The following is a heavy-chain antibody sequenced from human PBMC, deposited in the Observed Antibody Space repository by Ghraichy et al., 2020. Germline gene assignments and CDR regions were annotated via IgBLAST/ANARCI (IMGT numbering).Heavy chain of an antibody. CDR1: GGSISSSSYY. J-gene: IGHJ5*02. V-gene: IGHV4-39*07. D-gene: IGHD3-3*01. CDR2: IYYSGST. CDR3: ARSELTTIFGVVIMPPCWFDP. Sequence: SQTLSLTCTVSGGSISSSSYYWGWIRQPPGKGLEWIGSIYYSGSTYYNPSLKSRVTISVDTSKNQFSLKLSSVTAADTAVYYCARSELTTIFGVVIMPPCWFDPWGQGTLVTVSS.